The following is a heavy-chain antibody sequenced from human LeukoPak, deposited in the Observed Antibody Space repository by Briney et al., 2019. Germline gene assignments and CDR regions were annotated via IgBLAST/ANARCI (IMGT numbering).Heavy chain of an antibody. D-gene: IGHD1-26*01. CDR1: GGSISSSSYY. CDR3: ARQRYSGSYYGVQWDAFDI. Sequence: SETLSLTCTVSGGSISSSSYYWGWIRQPPGKGLEWIGSIYYSGSTYYNPSLKSRVTISVDMSKNQFSLKLSSVTAADTAVFYCARQRYSGSYYGVQWDAFDIWGQGTMVTVSS. CDR2: IYYSGST. V-gene: IGHV4-39*01. J-gene: IGHJ3*02.